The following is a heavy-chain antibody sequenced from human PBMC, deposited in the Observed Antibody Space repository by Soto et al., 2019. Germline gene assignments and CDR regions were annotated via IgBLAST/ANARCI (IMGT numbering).Heavy chain of an antibody. CDR3: AKDHDLGAGPLDY. Sequence: QVQLVESGGGVVQPGRSLRLSCAASGFTFSSYGMHWVRQAPGKGLEWVAVISYDGSNKYYADSVKGRFTISRDNSKNTLYLQMNSLRAEDTAVYYCAKDHDLGAGPLDYWGQGTLVTVSS. J-gene: IGHJ4*02. CDR1: GFTFSSYG. V-gene: IGHV3-30*18. CDR2: ISYDGSNK. D-gene: IGHD3-16*01.